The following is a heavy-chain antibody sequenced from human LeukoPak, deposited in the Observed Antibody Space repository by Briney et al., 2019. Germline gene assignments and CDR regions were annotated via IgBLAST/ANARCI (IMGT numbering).Heavy chain of an antibody. Sequence: SETLSLTCAVSDDSISNNRYFWAWIRPPPGKDLEWIGSINYSGRTYYNPSLKSRVTISVDTSKNQFSLKLSSVTAADTAVYYCARDITGSFDYWGQGNLVTVSS. D-gene: IGHD1-14*01. CDR2: INYSGRT. CDR1: DDSISNNRYF. CDR3: ARDITGSFDY. V-gene: IGHV4-39*07. J-gene: IGHJ4*02.